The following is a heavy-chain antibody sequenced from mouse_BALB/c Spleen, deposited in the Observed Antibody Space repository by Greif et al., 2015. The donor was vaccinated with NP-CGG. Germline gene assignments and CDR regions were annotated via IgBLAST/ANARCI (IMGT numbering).Heavy chain of an antibody. CDR3: VRAHYYAMDY. CDR2: IRSKSNNYAT. CDR1: GFTFNTYA. V-gene: IGHV10-1*02. Sequence: EVQVVESGGGLVQPKGSLKLSCAASGFTFNTYAMNWVRQAPGKGLEWVARIRSKSNNYATYYADSVKDRFTISRDDSQSMLYLQMNNLKTEDTAMYYCVRAHYYAMDYWGQGTSVTVSS. J-gene: IGHJ4*01.